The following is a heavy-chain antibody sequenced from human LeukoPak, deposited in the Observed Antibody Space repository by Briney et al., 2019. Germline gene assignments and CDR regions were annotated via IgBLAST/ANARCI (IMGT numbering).Heavy chain of an antibody. CDR3: ARAYYYDSGSYYGHFDY. CDR1: GFTFSSYW. J-gene: IGHJ4*02. Sequence: GGSLRLSCAASGFTFSSYWMHWVRQAPGKGLVWVSRINSDGSSTSYADSVKGRFTISRDNSKSTLYLQMNSLRAEDTALYYCARAYYYDSGSYYGHFDYWGRGTLVTVSS. D-gene: IGHD3-10*01. CDR2: INSDGSST. V-gene: IGHV3-74*01.